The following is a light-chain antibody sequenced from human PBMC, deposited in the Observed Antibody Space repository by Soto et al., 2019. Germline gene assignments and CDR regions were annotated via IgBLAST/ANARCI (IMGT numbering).Light chain of an antibody. CDR1: SNDVGVFNY. J-gene: IGLJ2*01. CDR3: SSSSSSPTPVV. CDR2: DVP. Sequence: QSALTQPASVSGSPGRSVTISCTGTSNDVGVFNYVSWYQHLPVRAPKLIIYDVPNRPPGISYRFSASSSGRTASLTISGLQADDEADYYFSSSSSSPTPVVFGGGTKLTVL. V-gene: IGLV2-14*03.